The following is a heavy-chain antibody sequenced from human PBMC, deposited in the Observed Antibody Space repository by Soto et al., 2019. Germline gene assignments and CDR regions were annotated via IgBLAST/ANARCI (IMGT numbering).Heavy chain of an antibody. CDR2: ILYDGKNK. Sequence: QVQLVESGGGVVQPGRSLRLSCAASGFAFSTYAMHWVRQAPGKGLEWAAIILYDGKNKYYADSEKGRFTISRDKSKNTLYLQMDNLRAEDTALYYCARGNKTFDPWGPGTQVTVSS. V-gene: IGHV3-33*01. J-gene: IGHJ5*02. CDR1: GFAFSTYA. CDR3: ARGNKTFDP.